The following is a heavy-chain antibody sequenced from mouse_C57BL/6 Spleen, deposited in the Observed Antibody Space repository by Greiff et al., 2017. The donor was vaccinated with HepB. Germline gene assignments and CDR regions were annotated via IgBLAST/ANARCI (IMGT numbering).Heavy chain of an antibody. Sequence: QVQLQQPGAELVKPGASVKLSCKASGYTFTSYWMQWVKQRPGQGLEWIGEIDPSDSYTNYNQKFKGKATLTVDTSSSTAYVQLSSLTSEDSAVYYCARERSYWGQGTTLTVSS. J-gene: IGHJ2*01. CDR1: GYTFTSYW. CDR3: ARERSY. V-gene: IGHV1-50*01. CDR2: IDPSDSYT.